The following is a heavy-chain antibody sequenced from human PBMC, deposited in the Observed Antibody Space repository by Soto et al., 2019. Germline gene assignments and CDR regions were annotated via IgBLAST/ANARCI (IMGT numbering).Heavy chain of an antibody. V-gene: IGHV3-64D*06. CDR2: ISSNGGST. CDR1: GFTFSSYA. CDR3: VKDQFNGRKGVVEPDX. J-gene: IGHJ4*02. D-gene: IGHD3-3*01. Sequence: GGSLRLSFSASGFTFSSYAMHWVRRAPGKGLEYVSYISSNGGSTYYADSLKGRFTISSDNSNNTLYLQMSSLRAEDTAVYYCVKDQFNGRKGVVEPDXWGQGTLVTVSX.